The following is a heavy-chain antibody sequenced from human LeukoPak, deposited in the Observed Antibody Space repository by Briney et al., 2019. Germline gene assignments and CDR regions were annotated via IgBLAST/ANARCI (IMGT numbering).Heavy chain of an antibody. CDR3: AKSDCGSDGCKLLNY. CDR1: GFTVSSNY. Sequence: PGGSLRLSCAASGFTVSSNYMSWVRQAPGKGLDWVSVIYSGGNTYYADSVKGRFTISRDNSKNTVSLQMNSLRVEDTAIYYCAKSDCGSDGCKLLNYWGQGTLVTVSS. J-gene: IGHJ4*02. CDR2: IYSGGNT. D-gene: IGHD2-21*01. V-gene: IGHV3-53*01.